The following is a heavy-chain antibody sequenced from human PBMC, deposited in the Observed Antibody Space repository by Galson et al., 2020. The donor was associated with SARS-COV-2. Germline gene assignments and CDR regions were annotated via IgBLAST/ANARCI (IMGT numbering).Heavy chain of an antibody. CDR1: GGSISSYY. CDR2: IYYSGST. V-gene: IGHV4-59*01. J-gene: IGHJ6*02. CDR3: ARARRGMAKTTHGYYYYGMDV. D-gene: IGHD3-10*01. Sequence: SETLSLTCTVSGGSISSYYGSWIRQHPGKGLEWIGYIYYSGSTNYNPSLKSRVTISVDTSKNQFSLKLSSVTAADTAVYYCARARRGMAKTTHGYYYYGMDVWGQGTTVTVSS.